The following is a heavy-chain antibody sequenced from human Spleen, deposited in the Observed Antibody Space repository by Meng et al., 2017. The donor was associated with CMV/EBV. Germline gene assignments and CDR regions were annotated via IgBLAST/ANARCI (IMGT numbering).Heavy chain of an antibody. CDR1: GGSFNGYY. D-gene: IGHD1-26*01. V-gene: IGHV4-34*01. Sequence: SETLSLTCAVYGGSFNGYYWSWIRQPPGKGLEWIGEINHSGSTNYNPSLKTRVTISVDTSKNQFSLKLSSVTAADTAVYYCARFSGNYFYGMDVWGQGTTVPSP. CDR2: INHSGST. J-gene: IGHJ6*02. CDR3: ARFSGNYFYGMDV.